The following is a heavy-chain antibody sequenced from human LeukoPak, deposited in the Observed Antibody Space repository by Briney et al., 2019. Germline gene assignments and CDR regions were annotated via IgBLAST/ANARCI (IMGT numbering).Heavy chain of an antibody. V-gene: IGHV5-51*03. CDR1: GYSFTSYW. CDR2: IYPGDSDT. J-gene: IGHJ6*03. CDR3: ARLLYYDFWSGYSTQSYMDV. D-gene: IGHD3-3*01. Sequence: GESPKISCKGSGYSFTSYWIGWVRQMPGKGLEWMGIIYPGDSDTRYSPSFQGQVTISADKSISTAYLQWSSLKASDTAMYYCARLLYYDFWSGYSTQSYMDVWGKGTTVTVS.